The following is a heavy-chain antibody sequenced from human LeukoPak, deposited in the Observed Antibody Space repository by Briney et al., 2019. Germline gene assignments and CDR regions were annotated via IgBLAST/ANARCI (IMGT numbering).Heavy chain of an antibody. CDR1: GGSISSYY. CDR3: AGHFKKGVVVVIAYFAY. J-gene: IGHJ4*02. V-gene: IGHV4-59*10. Sequence: PWETLSLSCAASGGSISSYYRSWIRQPAGKGLEWIARIYTSGSTNYNASLKSRVTISVDKSKNKFSLQLSHVTAEDTAVYYCAGHFKKGVVVVIAYFAYWGQGTLVTVSS. CDR2: IYTSGST. D-gene: IGHD3-22*01.